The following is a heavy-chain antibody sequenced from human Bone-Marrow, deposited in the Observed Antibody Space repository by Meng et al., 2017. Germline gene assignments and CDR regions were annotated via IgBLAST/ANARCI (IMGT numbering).Heavy chain of an antibody. Sequence: GESLKISCAASGFTFSSYAMSWVRQAPGKGLEWVSAISGSGGSTYYADSVKGRFTISRDNSKNTLHLQMNSLRAEDTAVYYCAKGIKNFDYWGQGTLVTVSS. V-gene: IGHV3-23*01. CDR1: GFTFSSYA. J-gene: IGHJ4*02. D-gene: IGHD3-10*01. CDR3: AKGIKNFDY. CDR2: ISGSGGST.